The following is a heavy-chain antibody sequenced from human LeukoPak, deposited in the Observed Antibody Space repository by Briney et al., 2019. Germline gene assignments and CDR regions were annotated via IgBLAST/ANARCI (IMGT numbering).Heavy chain of an antibody. CDR2: MNPNSGNT. J-gene: IGHJ5*02. CDR3: ARVAYCSGGSCYHNWFDP. D-gene: IGHD2-15*01. CDR1: AYTFTSYD. V-gene: IGHV1-8*03. Sequence: ASVTVSCTASAYTFTSYDINLVRQATGHGLEWMGWMNPNSGNTGYAQKFQGRVTITRNTSISTAYMELSSLRSEDTAVYYCARVAYCSGGSCYHNWFDPWGQGTLVTVSS.